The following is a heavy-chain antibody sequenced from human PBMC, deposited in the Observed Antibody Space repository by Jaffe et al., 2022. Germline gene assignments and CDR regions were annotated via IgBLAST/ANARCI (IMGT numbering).Heavy chain of an antibody. CDR3: ARHLYGSGSYPYYFDY. J-gene: IGHJ4*02. CDR1: GYSISSGYY. D-gene: IGHD3-10*01. CDR2: IYHSGST. Sequence: QVQLQESGPGLVKPSETLSLTCAVSGYSISSGYYWGWIRQPPGKGLEWIGSIYHSGSTYYNPSLKSRVTISVDTSKNQFSLKLSSVTAADTAVYYCARHLYGSGSYPYYFDYWGQGTLVTVSS. V-gene: IGHV4-38-2*01.